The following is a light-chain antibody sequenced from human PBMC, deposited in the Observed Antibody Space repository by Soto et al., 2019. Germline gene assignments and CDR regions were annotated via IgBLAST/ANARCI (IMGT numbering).Light chain of an antibody. J-gene: IGLJ3*02. V-gene: IGLV2-14*03. CDR3: SSYTSSYTWV. Sequence: QSVLTQPAXXSGSXXXXXXXXXXXTSXXVGXXXXVSXXQXHPGKXPXXLXYGVIDRPSGVXXXFSGSKSGNAASLTXXGXXPEDEADYYCSSYTSSYTWVFGGGTKVTVL. CDR2: GVI. CDR1: SXXVGXXXX.